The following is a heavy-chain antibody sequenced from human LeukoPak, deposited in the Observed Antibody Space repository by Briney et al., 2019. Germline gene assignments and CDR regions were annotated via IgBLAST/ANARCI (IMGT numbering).Heavy chain of an antibody. V-gene: IGHV4-39*01. Sequence: PSETLSLTCTVSGGSISSSTYYWGWIRQPPGKGLEWIGNLYHSGSTYYNPSLKSRVTISVDTSKNQFSLKLSSVTAADTAVYYCARQAISGYDPPPFDSWGQGTLVTVSS. CDR3: ARQAISGYDPPPFDS. CDR1: GGSISSSTYY. D-gene: IGHD5-12*01. CDR2: LYHSGST. J-gene: IGHJ4*02.